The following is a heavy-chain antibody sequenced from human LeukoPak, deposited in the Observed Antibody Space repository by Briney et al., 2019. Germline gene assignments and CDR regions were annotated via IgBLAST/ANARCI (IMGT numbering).Heavy chain of an antibody. CDR2: IYDRGST. CDR1: RGSISSYY. Sequence: SETLSLTCTVSRGSISSYYWSWIRQPPAQGLEWIGNIYDRGSTKYNPSLKSRVTISVDTSKNQFSLRLSSVPAADTAVYYCARGRTFDNWGQGALVTVSS. J-gene: IGHJ4*02. V-gene: IGHV4-59*01. CDR3: ARGRTFDN.